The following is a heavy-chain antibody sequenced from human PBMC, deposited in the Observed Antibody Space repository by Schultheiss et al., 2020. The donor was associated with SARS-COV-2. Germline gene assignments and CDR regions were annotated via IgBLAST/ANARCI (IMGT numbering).Heavy chain of an antibody. D-gene: IGHD5-24*01. CDR1: GYTFTAYY. J-gene: IGHJ4*02. CDR3: ARVLIRGDGYKWSLGY. V-gene: IGHV1-2*02. Sequence: ASVKVSCKASGYTFTAYYIHWVRKAPGQGLEWVGWINPNSGVTRYGQQFQGVVTITRDTSANTSYMELRSLTSDDTAVYYCARVLIRGDGYKWSLGYWGQGTLVTVSS. CDR2: INPNSGVT.